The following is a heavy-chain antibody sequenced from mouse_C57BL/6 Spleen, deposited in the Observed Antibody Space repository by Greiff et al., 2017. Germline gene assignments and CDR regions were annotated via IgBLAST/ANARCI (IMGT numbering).Heavy chain of an antibody. J-gene: IGHJ2*01. Sequence: QVQLQQPGAELVQPGASVTISCKASGYPFTSYWLTWVKQRPGQGLEWIGDIYPGSVSTNYNEKFKRKATLTVDTASSTAYMQLSSLTSEDSAVYYCARFGSPLDCWGQGTTLTVSS. D-gene: IGHD1-2*01. CDR2: IYPGSVST. CDR3: ARFGSPLDC. V-gene: IGHV1-55*01. CDR1: GYPFTSYW.